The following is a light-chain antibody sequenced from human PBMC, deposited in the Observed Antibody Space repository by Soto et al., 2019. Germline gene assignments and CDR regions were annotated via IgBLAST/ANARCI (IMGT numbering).Light chain of an antibody. V-gene: IGKV3-20*01. J-gene: IGKJ4*01. CDR3: QQYGSSPPLT. CDR1: QSVSSSY. CDR2: GAY. Sequence: EIVLTQSPGTLSLSPGERATLSCRASQSVSSSYLAWYQQKPGQAPRLLIYGAYSRATGIPDRFSGSGSGTDFTLTISMLEPEGFAVYYCQQYGSSPPLTFGGGTKVEIK.